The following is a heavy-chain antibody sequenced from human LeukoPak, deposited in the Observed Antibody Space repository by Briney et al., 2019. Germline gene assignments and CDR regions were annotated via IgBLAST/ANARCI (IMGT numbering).Heavy chain of an antibody. CDR1: GGSISSYY. D-gene: IGHD2-15*01. Sequence: SETLSLTCTVSGGSISSYYWSWIRQPPGKGLEWIGYIYCSGSTNYNPSLKSRVTISVDTSKNQFSLKLSSVTAADTAVYYCASQEVVPGPFDYWGQGTLVTVSS. CDR2: IYCSGST. V-gene: IGHV4-59*08. CDR3: ASQEVVPGPFDY. J-gene: IGHJ4*02.